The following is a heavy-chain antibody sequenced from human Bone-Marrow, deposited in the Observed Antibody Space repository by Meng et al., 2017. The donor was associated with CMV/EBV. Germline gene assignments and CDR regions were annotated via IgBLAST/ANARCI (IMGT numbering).Heavy chain of an antibody. CDR1: GYSFTSYC. CDR3: ARYTREDIVVLPAAISYYGMDV. CDR2: IYHGDSDT. V-gene: IGHV5-51*01. Sequence: GESLKISCKGSGYSFTSYCIGWVRQMPGKGLEWMGIIYHGDSDTRYSPSFQGDVTISADKSLSTAYLQRSSLKASDTAMYYCARYTREDIVVLPAAISYYGMDVWGQGSTVTIAS. J-gene: IGHJ6*02. D-gene: IGHD2-2*01.